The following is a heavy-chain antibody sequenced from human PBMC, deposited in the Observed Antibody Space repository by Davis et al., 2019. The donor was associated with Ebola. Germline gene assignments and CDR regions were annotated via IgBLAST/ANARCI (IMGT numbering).Heavy chain of an antibody. J-gene: IGHJ4*02. CDR1: GFTFDDYA. D-gene: IGHD6-13*01. Sequence: GGFLRLSCAASGFTFDDYAMHWVRQGPGKGLEWVSGISWNSATISYADSVKGRFTISRDNGKNSLYLQMNRLRPEETAFYFCAKDVDVAGNRIGRFDSWGQGTLVTVSS. CDR3: AKDVDVAGNRIGRFDS. CDR2: ISWNSATI. V-gene: IGHV3-9*01.